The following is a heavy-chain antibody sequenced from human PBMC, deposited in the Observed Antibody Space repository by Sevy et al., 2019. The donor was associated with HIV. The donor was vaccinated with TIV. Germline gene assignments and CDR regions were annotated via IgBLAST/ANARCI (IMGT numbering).Heavy chain of an antibody. D-gene: IGHD6-19*01. CDR1: GYNFY. CDR2: VTPNSGAT. V-gene: IGHV1-2*06. Sequence: ASAKVSCKASGYNFYIHWVRQAPGQGLEWMGRVTPNSGATSYAQKFQDRVAMTMDTSINTAYMELSGLKSDDTAIYYCAGQSLGWYNWFDPWGQGTLVTVSS. CDR3: AGQSLGWYNWFDP. J-gene: IGHJ5*02.